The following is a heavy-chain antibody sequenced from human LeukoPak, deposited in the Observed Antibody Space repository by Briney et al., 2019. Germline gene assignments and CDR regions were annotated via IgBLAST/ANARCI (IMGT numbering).Heavy chain of an antibody. CDR1: GGSMTNLY. Sequence: SETLSLTCSVSGGSMTNLYWTWIRQPPGKGLEWIGDIYDSGSTRYNTSLEGRVTISVDTSKSQFSLKLSSVTAADTAVYYCAKGGSTNFYYGDVWGQGTTVTVSS. CDR2: IYDSGST. CDR3: AKGGSTNFYYGDV. J-gene: IGHJ6*02. D-gene: IGHD2/OR15-2a*01. V-gene: IGHV4-59*01.